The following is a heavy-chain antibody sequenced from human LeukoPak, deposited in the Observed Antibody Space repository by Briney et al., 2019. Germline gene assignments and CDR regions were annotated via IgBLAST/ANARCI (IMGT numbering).Heavy chain of an antibody. CDR2: IIPVSGTA. CDR1: GGTFNSHV. D-gene: IGHD3-10*01. Sequence: SVKVSCKASGGTFNSHVISWLRQAPGQGLEWMGGIIPVSGTASYAEKFQGRATITTDESTTTAYMEMSSLTSEDTAVYYCARGYYYGSESYWHTKWFDPWGQGTLVTVSS. CDR3: ARGYYYGSESYWHTKWFDP. V-gene: IGHV1-69*05. J-gene: IGHJ5*02.